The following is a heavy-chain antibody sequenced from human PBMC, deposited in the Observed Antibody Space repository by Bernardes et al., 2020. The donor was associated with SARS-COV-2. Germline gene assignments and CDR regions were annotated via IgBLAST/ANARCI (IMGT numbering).Heavy chain of an antibody. V-gene: IGHV3-23*01. D-gene: IGHD3-3*01. J-gene: IGHJ3*01. Sequence: GGSLRLSCTTSGFNFSIFAMGWVRQAPGKGLEWVSSIGGGPTFYAESVKGRFTISRDDSRKTVYLQMTSLRPEDTAVYYCAKDHIPFNSRYDPFDLWGQGTMVTVSS. CDR1: GFNFSIFA. CDR3: AKDHIPFNSRYDPFDL. CDR2: IGGGPT.